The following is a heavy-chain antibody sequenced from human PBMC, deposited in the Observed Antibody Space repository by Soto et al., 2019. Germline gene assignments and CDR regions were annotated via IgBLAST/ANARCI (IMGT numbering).Heavy chain of an antibody. CDR1: GFTFSSYS. J-gene: IGHJ6*02. Sequence: EVQLVESGGGLVQPGGSLRLSCAASGFTFSSYSMNWVRQAPGKGLEWVSYISSSSSTIYYADSVKGRFTISRDNARNSLYWRMISRSDEDTAVDYCARDPGEYGGYGMDVWGQGTTVTVSS. D-gene: IGHD3-10*01. CDR3: ARDPGEYGGYGMDV. CDR2: ISSSSSTI. V-gene: IGHV3-48*02.